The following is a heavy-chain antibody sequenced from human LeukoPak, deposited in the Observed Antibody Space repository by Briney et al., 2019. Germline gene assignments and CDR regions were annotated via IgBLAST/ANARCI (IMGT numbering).Heavy chain of an antibody. J-gene: IGHJ4*02. V-gene: IGHV4-34*01. CDR2: INHSGST. Sequence: PSETLSLTCTVSGGSISSYYWSWIRQPPGKGLEWIGEINHSGSTNYNPSLKSRVTISVDTSKNQFSLKLSSVTAADTAVYYCARGSMTGYYSAHAYWGQGTLVTVSS. CDR1: GGSISSYY. CDR3: ARGSMTGYYSAHAY. D-gene: IGHD3-9*01.